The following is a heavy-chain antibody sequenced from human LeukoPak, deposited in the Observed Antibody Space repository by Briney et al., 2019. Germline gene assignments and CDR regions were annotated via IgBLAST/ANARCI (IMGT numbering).Heavy chain of an antibody. J-gene: IGHJ4*02. Sequence: SETLSLTCTVSGGSISSYYWSWIRRPPGKGLEWIGYIYYSGSTNYNPSLKSRVTISVDTPKNQFSLKLSSVTAADTAVYYCARGRSIAARAYYFDYWGQGTLVTVSS. CDR2: IYYSGST. CDR1: GGSISSYY. CDR3: ARGRSIAARAYYFDY. D-gene: IGHD6-6*01. V-gene: IGHV4-59*01.